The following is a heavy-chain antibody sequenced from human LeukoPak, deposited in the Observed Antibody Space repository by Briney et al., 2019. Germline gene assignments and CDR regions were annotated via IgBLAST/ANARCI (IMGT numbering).Heavy chain of an antibody. Sequence: GRSLRLSCAASAFTFSNYAMHWVRQAPGKGLEWVAVISYDGSNKYYADSVKGRFTISRDNSKNTLYLQMNSLRAEDTAVYYCATLPARSGYDYFDYWGQGTLVTVSS. D-gene: IGHD5-12*01. CDR1: AFTFSNYA. V-gene: IGHV3-30*04. CDR2: ISYDGSNK. CDR3: ATLPARSGYDYFDY. J-gene: IGHJ4*02.